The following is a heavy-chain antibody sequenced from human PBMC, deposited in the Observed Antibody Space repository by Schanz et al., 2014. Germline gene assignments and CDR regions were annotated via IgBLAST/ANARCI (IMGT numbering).Heavy chain of an antibody. D-gene: IGHD3-3*01. J-gene: IGHJ4*02. Sequence: EVQLVESGGGLVKPGESLRLSCVASGFTFSTYAMSWVRQAPGKGPEWVSSLTGSGGGTYYADSVRGRFTISRDNSNNTLYLQMNSLTAEDTAVYYCARGVRIDYWGQGTLVTVSA. CDR1: GFTFSTYA. V-gene: IGHV3-23*04. CDR3: ARGVRIDY. CDR2: LTGSGGGT.